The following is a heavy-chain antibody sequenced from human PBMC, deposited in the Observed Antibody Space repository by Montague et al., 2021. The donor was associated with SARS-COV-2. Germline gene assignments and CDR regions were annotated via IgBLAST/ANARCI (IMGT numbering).Heavy chain of an antibody. D-gene: IGHD6-13*01. CDR1: GGSITGYF. J-gene: IGHJ4*02. CDR3: ARVPFSSSWYYLDY. V-gene: IGHV4-59*12. CDR2: MHYSGST. Sequence: SETLSLTCTISGGSITGYFWTWIRQPPGKGLEWLGHMHYSGSTKYNHSLESRVTMSIDTSESQFSLHLRSVTAADTGVYYCARVPFSSSWYYLDYWGQGTLVTVSS.